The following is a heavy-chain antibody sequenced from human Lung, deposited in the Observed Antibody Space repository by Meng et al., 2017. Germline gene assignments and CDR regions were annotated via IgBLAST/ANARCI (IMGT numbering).Heavy chain of an antibody. D-gene: IGHD3-16*01. J-gene: IGHJ5*02. CDR3: ARVERTYYDYVWGLGRFDP. CDR1: GGTFNSYA. Sequence: QGRVGQAGAGVEGPGASVKVSGKAPGGTFNSYAISWVRQAPGQGLEWMGGIIPAFGAPNHAQKFQGRVRITADESTTTAYMELSSLRSEDTAVYFCARVERTYYDYVWGLGRFDPWGQGTLVTVSS. V-gene: IGHV1-69*01. CDR2: IIPAFGAP.